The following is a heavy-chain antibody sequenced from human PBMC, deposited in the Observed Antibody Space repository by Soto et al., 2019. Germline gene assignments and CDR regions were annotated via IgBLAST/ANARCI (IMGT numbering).Heavy chain of an antibody. D-gene: IGHD3-22*01. Sequence: GQGLEWMGGIIPIFGTANYAQKFQGRVTITADESTSTAYMELSSLRSEDTAVYYCVINSRGYYLYTALDYWGQGTLVTVSA. CDR2: IIPIFGTA. J-gene: IGHJ4*02. CDR3: VINSRGYYLYTALDY. V-gene: IGHV1-69*01.